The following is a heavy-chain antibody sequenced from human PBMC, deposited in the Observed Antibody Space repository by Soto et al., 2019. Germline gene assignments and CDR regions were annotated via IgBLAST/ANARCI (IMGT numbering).Heavy chain of an antibody. D-gene: IGHD2-15*01. J-gene: IGHJ6*02. CDR1: GFTFSNAW. Sequence: GGSLRLSCAASGFTFSNAWMNWVRQAPGKGLEWVGRIKSKTDGGTTDYAAPVKGRFTISRDDSKNTLYLQMNSLKTEDTAVYYCTTVGVDVVVVAAIRPDYYGMDVWGQGTTVTVSS. V-gene: IGHV3-15*07. CDR3: TTVGVDVVVVAAIRPDYYGMDV. CDR2: IKSKTDGGTT.